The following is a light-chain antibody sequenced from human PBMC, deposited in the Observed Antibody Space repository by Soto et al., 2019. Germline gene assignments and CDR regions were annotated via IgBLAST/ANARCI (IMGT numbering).Light chain of an antibody. V-gene: IGLV1-47*01. CDR3: VPWDDRLSGVV. J-gene: IGLJ3*02. Sequence: QSVLTQPPSASGTPGQRVTLSCSGSSSNIGSNYVYWYRQFPGTAPKLLIYKNNQRPSGVPDRFSASKSGTSASLAISGRRSEDEADYYCVPWDDRLSGVVFGGGTKLTVL. CDR1: SSNIGSNY. CDR2: KNN.